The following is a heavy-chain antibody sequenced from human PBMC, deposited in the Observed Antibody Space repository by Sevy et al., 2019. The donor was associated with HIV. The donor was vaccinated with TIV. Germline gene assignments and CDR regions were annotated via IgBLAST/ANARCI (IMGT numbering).Heavy chain of an antibody. CDR1: GFTFSSYG. CDR3: AKDGAVPTVQQSYYYYYGMDV. V-gene: IGHV3-30*18. CDR2: ISYDGSNR. Sequence: GGSLRLSCAASGFTFSSYGMHWVRLAPGKGLEWVALISYDGSNRYYADSVKGRFTSSRDNSKNTRYLQMNSLRAEDTAVYYWAKDGAVPTVQQSYYYYYGMDVWGQGTTVTVSS. D-gene: IGHD4-17*01. J-gene: IGHJ6*02.